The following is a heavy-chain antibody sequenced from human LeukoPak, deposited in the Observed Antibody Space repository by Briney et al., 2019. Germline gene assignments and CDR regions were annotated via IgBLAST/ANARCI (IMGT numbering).Heavy chain of an antibody. V-gene: IGHV3-66*01. CDR1: GFTVSSNY. CDR3: AKDPDPNIVVVPAADDY. Sequence: GGSLRLSCAASGFTVSSNYMSWVRQAPGKGLEWVSVIYSGGSTYYADSVKGRFTISRDNSKNTLYLQMNSLRAEDTAVYYCAKDPDPNIVVVPAADDYWGQGTLVTVSS. J-gene: IGHJ4*02. D-gene: IGHD2-2*01. CDR2: IYSGGST.